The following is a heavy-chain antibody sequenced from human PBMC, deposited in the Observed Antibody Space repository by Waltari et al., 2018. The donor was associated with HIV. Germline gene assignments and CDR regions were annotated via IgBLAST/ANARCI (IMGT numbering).Heavy chain of an antibody. D-gene: IGHD2-15*01. V-gene: IGHV4-61*02. Sequence: QVQLQESGPGLVKPLQTLSLTCTVSGGSISSGSYYGNWIRQPAGKGLEWIGRIYPSGSTLYNPSLMSRVPISVDPSKNQFSLKLSSVTAADTAVYYCARVFCSGGSCYGDGRYGMDVWGQGTTVTVSS. CDR1: GGSISSGSYY. CDR2: IYPSGST. CDR3: ARVFCSGGSCYGDGRYGMDV. J-gene: IGHJ6*02.